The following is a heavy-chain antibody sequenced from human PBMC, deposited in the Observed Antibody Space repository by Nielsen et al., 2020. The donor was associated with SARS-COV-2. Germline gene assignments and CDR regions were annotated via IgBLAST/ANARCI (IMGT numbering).Heavy chain of an antibody. D-gene: IGHD4-17*01. J-gene: IGHJ6*02. CDR1: GGSFSSYA. CDR3: AREGTEPTVPLWGRYYYYYGMDV. CDR2: IIPIFGTA. Sequence: SVKVSCKASGGSFSSYAINWVRQAPGQGLEWMGGIIPIFGTANYAQKFQGRVTITADKSTSTAYMELSSLRSEDTAVYYCAREGTEPTVPLWGRYYYYYGMDVWGQGTTVTVSS. V-gene: IGHV1-69*06.